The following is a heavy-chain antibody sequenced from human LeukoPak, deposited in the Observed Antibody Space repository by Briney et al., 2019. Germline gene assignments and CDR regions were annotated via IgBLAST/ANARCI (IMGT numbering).Heavy chain of an antibody. D-gene: IGHD3-22*01. CDR3: ARDLGQYYDTSDNWFDP. J-gene: IGHJ5*02. Sequence: GGSLRLSCAASGFTFSSYSMNWVRQAPGKGLEWVSFISTSSSYIHYADSVKGRFTISRGNAKNSLYLEMNSLRAEDTAVYYCARDLGQYYDTSDNWFDPWGQGTLVTVSS. CDR1: GFTFSSYS. V-gene: IGHV3-21*01. CDR2: ISTSSSYI.